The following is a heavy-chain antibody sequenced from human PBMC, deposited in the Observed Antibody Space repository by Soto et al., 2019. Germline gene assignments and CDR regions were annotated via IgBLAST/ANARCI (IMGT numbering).Heavy chain of an antibody. Sequence: QVQLQESGPGLVKPSETLSLTCTVSGGSVSSGSYYWSWIRQPPGKGLEWIGYIYYSGSTNYNPSRERRVTIAVDTSKNQFSRKLSSVTAADTAVYYCARVIGYSYGSGYYYYGMDVWGQGTTVTVSS. CDR3: ARVIGYSYGSGYYYYGMDV. J-gene: IGHJ6*02. V-gene: IGHV4-61*01. CDR2: IYYSGST. CDR1: GGSVSSGSYY. D-gene: IGHD5-18*01.